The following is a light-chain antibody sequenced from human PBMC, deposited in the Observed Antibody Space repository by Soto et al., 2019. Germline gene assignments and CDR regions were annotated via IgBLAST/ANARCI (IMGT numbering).Light chain of an antibody. CDR1: QTIYSN. V-gene: IGKV3-15*01. J-gene: IGKJ1*01. CDR3: QQYVSSPWA. Sequence: IVMTQSPATLSVSPGERATLSCRAGQTIYSNVAWYQQRPGQAPRLLIYRASTRATGVPARFSGSGSGTDFTLTISRLEPEDFAVYYCQQYVSSPWAFGQGTKVDIK. CDR2: RAS.